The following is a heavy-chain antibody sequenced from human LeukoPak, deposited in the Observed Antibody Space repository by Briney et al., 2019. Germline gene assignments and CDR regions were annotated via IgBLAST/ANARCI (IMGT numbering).Heavy chain of an antibody. V-gene: IGHV3-23*01. CDR2: ISGSGGST. CDR1: GFTFSSHA. D-gene: IGHD6-19*01. J-gene: IGHJ5*02. Sequence: EGSLRLSCAASGFTFSSHAMSWVRQAPGKGLEWVSAISGSGGSTYYADSVKGRFTISRDNSKNTLYLQMNSLRAEDTAVYYCAKGFTSGWANWFDPWGQGTLVTVSS. CDR3: AKGFTSGWANWFDP.